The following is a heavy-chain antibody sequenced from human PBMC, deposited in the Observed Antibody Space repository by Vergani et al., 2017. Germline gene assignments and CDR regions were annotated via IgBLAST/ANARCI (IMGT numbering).Heavy chain of an antibody. J-gene: IGHJ4*02. CDR2: ISSSSSYI. CDR1: GFTFSSYS. D-gene: IGHD6-19*01. V-gene: IGHV3-21*01. Sequence: EVQLVESGGGLVKPGGSLRLSCAASGFTFSSYSMNWVRQAPGKGLEWVSSISSSSSYIYYADSVKGRFTISRDNAKNSLYLQMNSLRAEDTAVYYCARDRRRGVIAVAGTFDYWGQGTLVTVSS. CDR3: ARDRRRGVIAVAGTFDY.